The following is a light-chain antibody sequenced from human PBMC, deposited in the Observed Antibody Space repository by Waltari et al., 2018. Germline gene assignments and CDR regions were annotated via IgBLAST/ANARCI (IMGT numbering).Light chain of an antibody. CDR1: QSVSMA. J-gene: IGKJ1*01. CDR2: GAS. Sequence: EIVLTQSPGTLSLSLGESATVSSRTSQSVSMALAWYQQKPGQAPRLLIYGASTRATGISDRFSGSGSGTDFSLTISRLKPDDYAVYYCQHYLRLPVTFGQGTTVEI. V-gene: IGKV3-20*01. CDR3: QHYLRLPVT.